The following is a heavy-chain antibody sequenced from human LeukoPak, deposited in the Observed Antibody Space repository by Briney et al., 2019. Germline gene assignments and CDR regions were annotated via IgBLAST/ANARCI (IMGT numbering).Heavy chain of an antibody. J-gene: IGHJ4*02. CDR3: TTEAAEWFGESPPHFDY. V-gene: IGHV3-15*01. D-gene: IGHD3-10*01. CDR1: GFTFSNAW. CDR2: IKSKTDGGTT. Sequence: GGSLRLSCAASGFTFSNAWMSWVREAPGKGLEWVGRIKSKTDGGTTDYAAPVKGRFTISRDDSKNTLYLQMNSLKTEDTAVYYCTTEAAEWFGESPPHFDYWGQGTLVTVSS.